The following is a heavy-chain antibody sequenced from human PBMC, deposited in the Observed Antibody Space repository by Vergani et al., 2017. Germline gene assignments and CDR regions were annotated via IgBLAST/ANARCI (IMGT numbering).Heavy chain of an antibody. Sequence: QVQLVESGGGLVQPGGSLRLSCAASGFTVSSNYMSWVRQAPGKGLEWVSYISSSGSTIYYADSVKGRFTISRDNAKNTLYLQMNSLRAEDTAVYYCANVGVVVVPAANYMDVWGKGTTVTVSS. D-gene: IGHD2-2*01. CDR2: ISSSGSTI. CDR1: GFTVSSNY. CDR3: ANVGVVVVPAANYMDV. J-gene: IGHJ6*03. V-gene: IGHV3-11*01.